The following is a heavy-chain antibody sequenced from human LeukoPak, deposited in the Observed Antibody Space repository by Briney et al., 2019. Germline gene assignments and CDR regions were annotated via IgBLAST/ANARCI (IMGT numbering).Heavy chain of an antibody. J-gene: IGHJ4*02. D-gene: IGHD6-13*01. V-gene: IGHV4-30-4*08. CDR1: GGSISSGDYY. CDR2: IYYSGST. Sequence: PSETLSLTCTVSGGSISSGDYYWSWIRQPPGKGLEWIGYIYYSGSTYYNPSLKSRVTISVDTSKDQFSLKLSSVTAADTAVYYCARDPAYSSSWYGVYWGQGTLVTVSS. CDR3: ARDPAYSSSWYGVY.